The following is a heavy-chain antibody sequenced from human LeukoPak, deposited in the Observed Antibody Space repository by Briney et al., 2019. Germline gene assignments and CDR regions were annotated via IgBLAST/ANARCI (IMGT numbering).Heavy chain of an antibody. CDR3: ARERRLYYYDSSGFDAFDI. Sequence: PGGSLRLSCAASGFTVSSNYMGWVRQAPGKGLEWVSVIYSGGSTYYADSVKGRFTISRDNSKNTLYLQMNSLRAEDTAVYYCARERRLYYYDSSGFDAFDIWGQGTMVTVSS. J-gene: IGHJ3*02. CDR1: GFTVSSNY. D-gene: IGHD3-22*01. V-gene: IGHV3-53*01. CDR2: IYSGGST.